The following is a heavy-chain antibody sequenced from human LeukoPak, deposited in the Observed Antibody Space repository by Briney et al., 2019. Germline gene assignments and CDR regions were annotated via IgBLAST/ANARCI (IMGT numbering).Heavy chain of an antibody. D-gene: IGHD6-19*01. CDR2: ITGSSSTI. Sequence: GGSLRLSCAASGFTFSSYAMNWVRQAPGKGLEWVSYITGSSSTIYYADSVKGRFTISRDNAKNSLYLQMNSLRAEDTAVYYCARPTSSGWYPHWGQGTMVTVSS. CDR1: GFTFSSYA. CDR3: ARPTSSGWYPH. V-gene: IGHV3-48*01. J-gene: IGHJ3*01.